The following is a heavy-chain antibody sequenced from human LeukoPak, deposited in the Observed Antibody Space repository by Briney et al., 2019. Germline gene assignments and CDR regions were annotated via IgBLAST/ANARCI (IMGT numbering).Heavy chain of an antibody. D-gene: IGHD4-11*01. CDR1: GGSISSYY. J-gene: IGHJ6*02. V-gene: IGHV4-59*01. Sequence: SETLSLTCTVSGGSISSYYWSWLRQPPGKGLEWIGYIYYSGSTNYNPSLKSRVTISVDTSKNQFSLKLSSVTAADTAVYYCARVPYSNYFAYGMDVWGQGTTVTVSS. CDR2: IYYSGST. CDR3: ARVPYSNYFAYGMDV.